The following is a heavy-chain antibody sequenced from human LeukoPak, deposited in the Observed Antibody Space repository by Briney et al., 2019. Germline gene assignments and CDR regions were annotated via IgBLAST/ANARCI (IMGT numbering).Heavy chain of an antibody. D-gene: IGHD5-18*01. Sequence: PSETLSLTCAVYGGSFSGYYWSWIRQPPGKGLEWIGEINHSGSTNYNPSLKSRVTISVDTSKNQFSLKLSSVTAADTAVYYCARVRYSYGYGTKDRFDPWGQGTLVTVSS. CDR1: GGSFSGYY. CDR2: INHSGST. CDR3: ARVRYSYGYGTKDRFDP. J-gene: IGHJ5*02. V-gene: IGHV4-34*01.